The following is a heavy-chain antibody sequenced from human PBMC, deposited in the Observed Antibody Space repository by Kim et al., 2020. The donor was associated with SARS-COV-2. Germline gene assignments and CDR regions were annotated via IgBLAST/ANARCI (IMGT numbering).Heavy chain of an antibody. V-gene: IGHV3-30*03. CDR3: AREYSLSVAAPGY. Sequence: YPEFVRGRCTISRDNSKNTLFLQMNSLTTEDSALYFCAREYSLSVAAPGYWGQGTLLTVSS. J-gene: IGHJ4*02. D-gene: IGHD6-19*01.